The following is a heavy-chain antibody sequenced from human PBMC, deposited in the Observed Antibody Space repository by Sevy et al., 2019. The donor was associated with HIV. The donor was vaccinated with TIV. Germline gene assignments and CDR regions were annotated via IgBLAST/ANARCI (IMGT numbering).Heavy chain of an antibody. D-gene: IGHD6-19*01. CDR3: SAFPIGQWLLDY. CDR2: IKSKTDGGTT. V-gene: IGHV3-15*01. CDR1: GFTFSNAW. J-gene: IGHJ4*02. Sequence: GGSLRLSCAASGFTFSNAWMSWVRQAPGKGLEWVGRIKSKTDGGTTDYAAPVKGRFTISRDDSKNTLYLQMNSLKTDDAAVYYCSAFPIGQWLLDYWGQGILVTVSS.